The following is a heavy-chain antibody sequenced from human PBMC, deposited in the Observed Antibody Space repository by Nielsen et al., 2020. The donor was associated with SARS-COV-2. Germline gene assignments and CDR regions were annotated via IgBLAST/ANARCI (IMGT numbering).Heavy chain of an antibody. J-gene: IGHJ6*02. Sequence: GGSLRLSCAASGFTFSSYAMHWVRQAPGKGLEWVSGISWNSGSIDYADSVKGRFTISRDNAKNSLYLQMNSLRAEDTALYYCAKDIFPVPAAMDVWGQGTTVTVSS. D-gene: IGHD2-2*01. CDR2: ISWNSGSI. CDR1: GFTFSSYA. CDR3: AKDIFPVPAAMDV. V-gene: IGHV3-9*01.